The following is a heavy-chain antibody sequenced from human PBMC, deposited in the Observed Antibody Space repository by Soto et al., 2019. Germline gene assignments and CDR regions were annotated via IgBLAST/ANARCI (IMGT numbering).Heavy chain of an antibody. Sequence: ASVKVSCKASGYTFITYDIHWVRQATGQGLEWMGWMNPYNVNAGYAQKFQGRVTMTRNTSISTAYMELSSLRSEDTAVYFCARRKERSGPHYFDSWGQGTLVTVSS. CDR3: ARRKERSGPHYFDS. CDR1: GYTFITYD. J-gene: IGHJ4*02. D-gene: IGHD6-25*01. CDR2: MNPYNVNA. V-gene: IGHV1-8*01.